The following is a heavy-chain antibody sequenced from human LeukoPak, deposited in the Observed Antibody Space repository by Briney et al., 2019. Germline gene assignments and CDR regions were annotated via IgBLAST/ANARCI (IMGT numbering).Heavy chain of an antibody. Sequence: RASVKVSCKASGYTFTGYYMHWVRQAPGQGLEWMGRINPNSGGTNYAQKFQGRVTMTRDTSISTAYMELSRLRSDDTAVFYCARKIAVAADFDYWGQGTLVTVSS. CDR3: ARKIAVAADFDY. CDR2: INPNSGGT. V-gene: IGHV1-2*06. CDR1: GYTFTGYY. D-gene: IGHD6-19*01. J-gene: IGHJ4*02.